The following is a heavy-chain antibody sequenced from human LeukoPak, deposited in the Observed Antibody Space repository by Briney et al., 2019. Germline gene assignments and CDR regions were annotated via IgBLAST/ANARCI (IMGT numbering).Heavy chain of an antibody. CDR3: TRQDSY. Sequence: GGSLKLSCAASGFTFSGSAMHWVRQASGKGLEWVGRIRSKANSYATAYAASVKGRFTISRDDSKNTAYLQMNSLITEDTAVYYCTRQDSYWGQGTLVTVSS. CDR2: IRSKANSYAT. CDR1: GFTFSGSA. V-gene: IGHV3-73*01. J-gene: IGHJ4*02.